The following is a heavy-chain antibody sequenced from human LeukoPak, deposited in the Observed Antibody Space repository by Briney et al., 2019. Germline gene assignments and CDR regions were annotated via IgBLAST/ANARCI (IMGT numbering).Heavy chain of an antibody. D-gene: IGHD2-15*01. CDR1: GYTFTTYW. CDR3: ARHARCSGGSCYSGGFGWFDP. CDR2: IYPGDSDT. V-gene: IGHV5-51*01. Sequence: GESLKISCRGSGYTFTTYWIAWVRQMPGKGLEWMGIIYPGDSDTRYSPSFQGQVTISADKSISTAYLQWSSLKASDTAMYYCARHARCSGGSCYSGGFGWFDPWGQGTLVTVSS. J-gene: IGHJ5*02.